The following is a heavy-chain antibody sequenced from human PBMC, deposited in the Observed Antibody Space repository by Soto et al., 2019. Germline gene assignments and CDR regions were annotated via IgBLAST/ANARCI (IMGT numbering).Heavy chain of an antibody. Sequence: GESLKISCKGSGYSFTSYWISWVRQMPGKGLEWMGRIDPSDSYTNYSPSFQGHVTISADRSISTAYLQWSSLKASDTAMYYCARYQGYCSSTSCYHYYYGMDVWGQGTTVTVSS. J-gene: IGHJ6*02. CDR2: IDPSDSYT. CDR3: ARYQGYCSSTSCYHYYYGMDV. V-gene: IGHV5-10-1*01. D-gene: IGHD2-2*01. CDR1: GYSFTSYW.